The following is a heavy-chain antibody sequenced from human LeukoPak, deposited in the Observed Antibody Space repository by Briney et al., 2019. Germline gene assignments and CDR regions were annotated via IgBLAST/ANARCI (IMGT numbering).Heavy chain of an antibody. D-gene: IGHD3-10*01. V-gene: IGHV3-66*01. CDR3: ARETYYYGSGSSRDAFDI. J-gene: IGHJ3*02. Sequence: GGSLRLSCAASGFTVSSNYMSWVRQAPGKGLEWVSVIYSGGSTYYADSVKGRFTISRDNSKNTLYLQMNSLRAEDTAVYYCARETYYYGSGSSRDAFDIWGQGTMVTVSS. CDR1: GFTVSSNY. CDR2: IYSGGST.